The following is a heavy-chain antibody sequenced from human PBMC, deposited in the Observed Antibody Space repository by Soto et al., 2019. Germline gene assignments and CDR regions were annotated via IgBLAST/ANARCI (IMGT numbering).Heavy chain of an antibody. J-gene: IGHJ4*02. CDR2: IYYSGST. CDR3: ARGARDGSGSLLPLYYFDY. CDR1: GGSISSGGYY. Sequence: SETLSLTCTVSGGSISSGGYYWSWIRQHPGKGLEWIGYIYYSGSTYYNPSLKSRVTISVDTSKNQFSLKLSSVTAADTAVYYCARGARDGSGSLLPLYYFDYWGQGTLVTVSS. V-gene: IGHV4-31*03. D-gene: IGHD3-10*01.